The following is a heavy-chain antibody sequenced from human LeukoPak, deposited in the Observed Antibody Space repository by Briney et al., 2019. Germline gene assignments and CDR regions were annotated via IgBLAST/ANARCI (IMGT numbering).Heavy chain of an antibody. CDR3: ARGITELDY. D-gene: IGHD3-10*01. J-gene: IGHJ4*02. Sequence: GGSLRLSCVASGFTFSNYWMGWVRQAPGKGLEWVSFITGSGTIIYYADSVKGRFTISRDNAKNSVYLQMNSLRAEDTAVYYCARGITELDYWGQGTLVTVSS. CDR1: GFTFSNYW. CDR2: ITGSGTII. V-gene: IGHV3-48*01.